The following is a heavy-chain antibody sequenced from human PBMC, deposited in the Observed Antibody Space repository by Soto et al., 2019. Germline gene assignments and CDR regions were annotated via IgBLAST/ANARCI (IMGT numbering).Heavy chain of an antibody. V-gene: IGHV1-69*02. J-gene: IGHJ6*02. D-gene: IGHD5-12*01. CDR3: ARALGGEEMATTLYYYYGMDV. CDR2: IIPILGIA. Sequence: SVKVSCKASGGTFSSYTISWVRQAPGQGLEWMGRIIPILGIANYAQKFQGRVTITADKSTSTAYMELSSLRSEDTAVYYCARALGGEEMATTLYYYYGMDVWG. CDR1: GGTFSSYT.